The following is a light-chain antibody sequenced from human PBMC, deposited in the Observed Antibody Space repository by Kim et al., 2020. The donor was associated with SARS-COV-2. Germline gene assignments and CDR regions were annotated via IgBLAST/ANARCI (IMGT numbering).Light chain of an antibody. Sequence: ATINCKSCQSVLYSSNNKNYLAWYQQKPGQPPKLLIYWASTRESGVPDRFSGSGSGTDFTLTISSLQAEDVAVYYCQQYYSSPQAFGGGTKVDIK. CDR2: WAS. J-gene: IGKJ4*01. V-gene: IGKV4-1*01. CDR3: QQYYSSPQA. CDR1: QSVLYSSNNKNY.